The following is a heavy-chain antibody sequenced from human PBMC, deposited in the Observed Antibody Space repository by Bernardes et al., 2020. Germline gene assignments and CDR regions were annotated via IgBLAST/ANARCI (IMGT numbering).Heavy chain of an antibody. CDR3: AREIAAAGTDY. D-gene: IGHD6-13*01. V-gene: IGHV3-21*01. CDR1: GFTFSSYS. Sequence: GGSLRLSCAASGFTFSSYSMNWVRQAPGKGLEWVSSISSSSSYIYYADSVKGRFTISRDNAKNSLYLQMNSLRAEDTAVYYCAREIAAAGTDYWGQGTLVTVSS. J-gene: IGHJ4*02. CDR2: ISSSSSYI.